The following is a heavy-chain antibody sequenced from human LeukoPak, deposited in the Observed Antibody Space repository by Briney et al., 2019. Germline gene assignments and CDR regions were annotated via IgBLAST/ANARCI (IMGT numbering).Heavy chain of an antibody. J-gene: IGHJ3*02. D-gene: IGHD2-21*02. CDR1: GFTFDDYA. CDR3: AKAYCGGDCYSPLDAFDI. CDR2: ISWNSGSI. Sequence: GGSLRLSCAASGFTFDDYAMHWVRQAPGKGLEWVSGISWNSGSIGYADSVKGRFTISRDNAKNSLYLQMNSLRAEDTALYYCAKAYCGGDCYSPLDAFDIWGQGTMVTVSS. V-gene: IGHV3-9*01.